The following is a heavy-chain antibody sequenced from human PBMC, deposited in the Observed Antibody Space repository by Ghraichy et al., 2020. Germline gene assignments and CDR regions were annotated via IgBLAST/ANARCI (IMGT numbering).Heavy chain of an antibody. CDR1: GFTFSRYG. V-gene: IGHV3-30*18. CDR2: TSYDASNK. Sequence: SLRLSCAASGFTFSRYGMHWVRQAPGKGLEWVAVTSYDASNKFYGGSVQGRFTISRDNSKNTLYLQMNYLRPEDTAVYYCAKERDTSGYYSFRGDYYGMDVWGQGTTVTVSS. CDR3: AKERDTSGYYSFRGDYYGMDV. D-gene: IGHD3-22*01. J-gene: IGHJ6*02.